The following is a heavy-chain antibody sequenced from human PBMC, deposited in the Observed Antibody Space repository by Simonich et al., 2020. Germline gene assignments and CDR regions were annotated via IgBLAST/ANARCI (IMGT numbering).Heavy chain of an antibody. J-gene: IGHJ3*02. V-gene: IGHV1-2*02. CDR2: SNPNSGGT. CDR3: ARARLYSSSHAFDI. CDR1: GYTFTGYY. Sequence: QVQLVQSGAEVKKPGASVKVSCKSSGYTFTGYYMHWVRQAPGQGLEWMGWSNPNSGGTNYAQKLQGRVTMTRDTSISTAYMELSRLRSDDTAVYYCARARLYSSSHAFDIWGQGTMVTVSS. D-gene: IGHD6-6*01.